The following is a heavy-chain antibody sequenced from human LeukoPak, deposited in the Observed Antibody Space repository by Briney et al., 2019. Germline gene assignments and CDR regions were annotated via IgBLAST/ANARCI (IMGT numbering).Heavy chain of an antibody. V-gene: IGHV3-53*01. CDR2: IYSGGST. Sequence: PGGSLRLSCAASGFTFSRYSMNWVRQAPGKGLEWVSVIYSGGSTYYADSVKGRFTISRDNSKNTLYLQMNSLRAEDTAVYYCAREDSIVGANDYWGQGTLVTVSS. D-gene: IGHD1-26*01. J-gene: IGHJ4*02. CDR3: AREDSIVGANDY. CDR1: GFTFSRYS.